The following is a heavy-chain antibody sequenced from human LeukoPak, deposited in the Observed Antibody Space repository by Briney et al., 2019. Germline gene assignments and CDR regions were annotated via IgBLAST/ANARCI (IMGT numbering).Heavy chain of an antibody. CDR1: AYTVTTYH. CDR3: AGRGERLFSD. D-gene: IGHD3-16*01. CDR2: INPCGGRT. J-gene: IGHJ4*02. V-gene: IGHV1-46*01. Sequence: ASVKVSCKALAYTVTTYHMHWVRQAPGQGLEWMGMINPCGGRTTYEKKFQGRVTMTSDTSTSTVYMELSSLRSEDTAIYYCAGRGERLFSDWGQGTLVTVSS.